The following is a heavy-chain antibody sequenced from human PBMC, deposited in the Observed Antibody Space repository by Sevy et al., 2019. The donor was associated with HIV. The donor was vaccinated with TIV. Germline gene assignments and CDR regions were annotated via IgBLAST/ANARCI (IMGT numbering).Heavy chain of an antibody. CDR1: GFTFSHYC. J-gene: IGHJ4*02. D-gene: IGHD4-17*01. Sequence: GGSLRISCVASGFTFSHYCMTWVRQAPGKGLEWVANIKQDGRDKYYVDSVKGRFTISRDNAKNSLYLQMNSLRVEDTAVYYCARPTTVALDHWGQGTLVTVSS. CDR3: ARPTTVALDH. CDR2: IKQDGRDK. V-gene: IGHV3-7*01.